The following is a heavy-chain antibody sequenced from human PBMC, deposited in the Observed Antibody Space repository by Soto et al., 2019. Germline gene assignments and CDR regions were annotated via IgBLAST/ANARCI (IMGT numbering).Heavy chain of an antibody. V-gene: IGHV3-30*03. J-gene: IGHJ5*02. CDR2: ISYDGSDK. CDR1: GFTFSDRG. CDR3: ARGSSGVTCRATADS. D-gene: IGHD3-10*01. Sequence: PGGSLRLSCSASGFTFSDRGFHWVRQAPGKGLEWVAVISYDGSDKYYADSVKGRFTISRDNSKKTLYLQMTSLRADDTAVYYFARGSSGVTCRATADSCGQGPLVTVSS.